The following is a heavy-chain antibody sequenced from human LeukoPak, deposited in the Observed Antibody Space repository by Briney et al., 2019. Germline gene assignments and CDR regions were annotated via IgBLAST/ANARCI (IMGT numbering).Heavy chain of an antibody. V-gene: IGHV1-46*01. Sequence: ASVKVSCKASGYTFTSYYMHWVRQAPGQGLEWMGIINPSGGSTSYAQKFQGRVTMTRDMSTSTVYMELSSLRSEDTAVYYCAREMQDKSLQWIGELKKYYYYYMDVWGKGTTVIVSS. CDR3: AREMQDKSLQWIGELKKYYYYYMDV. J-gene: IGHJ6*03. CDR2: INPSGGST. CDR1: GYTFTSYY. D-gene: IGHD3-10*01.